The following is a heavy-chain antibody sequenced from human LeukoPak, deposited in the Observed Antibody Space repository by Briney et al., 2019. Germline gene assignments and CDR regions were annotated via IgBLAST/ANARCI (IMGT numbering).Heavy chain of an antibody. D-gene: IGHD2-2*01. Sequence: PSETLSLTCTVSGGCISSYYWSWIRQPPGKGLEWIGYIYYSGSTNYNPSLKSRVTISVDTSKNQFSLKLSSVTAADTAVYYCARMRYCSSTSCYRSRGGGVPNWFDPWGQGTLVTVSS. CDR2: IYYSGST. CDR1: GGCISSYY. V-gene: IGHV4-59*08. CDR3: ARMRYCSSTSCYRSRGGGVPNWFDP. J-gene: IGHJ5*02.